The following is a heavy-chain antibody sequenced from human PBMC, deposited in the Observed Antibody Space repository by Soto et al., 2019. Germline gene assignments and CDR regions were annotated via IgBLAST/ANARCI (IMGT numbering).Heavy chain of an antibody. J-gene: IGHJ3*01. D-gene: IGHD2-2*01. CDR3: ARFGCSSTSCQVIDF. V-gene: IGHV3-73*01. CDR2: VKSKDNNYAT. Sequence: GVSLRLSCAAAGFTFSGSAMHWVRQASGKGLEWIGRVKSKDNNYATAYAASVKGRFTVSRDDSTSTAYLQMSSLKTEDTAMYYCARFGCSSTSCQVIDFWGQGTTVTVTS. CDR1: GFTFSGSA.